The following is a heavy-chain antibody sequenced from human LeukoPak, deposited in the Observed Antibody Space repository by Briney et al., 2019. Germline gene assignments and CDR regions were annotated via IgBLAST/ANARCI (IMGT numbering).Heavy chain of an antibody. CDR3: TTDLRTQVLRVIVPGYLDY. CDR2: IKGKAAGCTS. CDR1: GFPLRNAW. V-gene: IGHV3-15*01. J-gene: IGHJ4*02. Sequence: PGGSLRLSCAASGFPLRNAWKLWVRQAPGRGLEWVGRIKGKAAGCTSDNAGPVKGTFPNSRDDSRNPLYLQMNSLKTEDTAMYYCTTDLRTQVLRVIVPGYLDYWGQGTLVTVSS. D-gene: IGHD3-10*02.